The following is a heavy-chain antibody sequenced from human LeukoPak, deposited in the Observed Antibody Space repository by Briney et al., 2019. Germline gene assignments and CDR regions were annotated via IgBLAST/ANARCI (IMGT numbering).Heavy chain of an antibody. CDR1: GFTFSRYG. Sequence: GGSLRLSCVASGFTFSRYGIHWVRQPPGKGLEWVAVIRYDGSAYSYADSVKGRFTISRANSNNTLYLQMNSLRAEDTAVYYCGRGDDIRAFDIWGQGTMVTVSS. CDR2: IRYDGSAY. D-gene: IGHD2-8*01. V-gene: IGHV3-30*02. CDR3: GRGDDIRAFDI. J-gene: IGHJ3*02.